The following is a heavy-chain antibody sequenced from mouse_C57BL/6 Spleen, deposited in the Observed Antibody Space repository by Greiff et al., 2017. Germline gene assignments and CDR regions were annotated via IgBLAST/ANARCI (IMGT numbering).Heavy chain of an antibody. CDR3: ARLVNWDVNAMDY. V-gene: IGHV5-15*01. Sequence: EVKLMESGGGLVQPGGSLKLSCAASGFTFSDYGMAWVRQAPRKGPEWVAFISNLAYSIYYADTVTGRFTISREKAKNTLYLEMSSLRSEDTAMEYCARLVNWDVNAMDYWGQGTSVTVSS. D-gene: IGHD4-1*01. J-gene: IGHJ4*01. CDR1: GFTFSDYG. CDR2: ISNLAYSI.